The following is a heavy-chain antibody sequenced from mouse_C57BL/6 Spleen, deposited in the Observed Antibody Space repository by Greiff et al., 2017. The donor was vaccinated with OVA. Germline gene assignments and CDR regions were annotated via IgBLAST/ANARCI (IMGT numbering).Heavy chain of an antibody. J-gene: IGHJ3*01. V-gene: IGHV1-55*01. Sequence: QVQLQQPGAELVKPGASVKMSCKASGYTFTSYWITWVKQRPGQGLEWIGDIYPGSGSTEYNEKFKSKATLTVDTSSSTAYMQLSSLTSEDSAGYYCARAKTAQATPFAYWGQGTLVTVSA. CDR1: GYTFTSYW. D-gene: IGHD3-2*02. CDR2: IYPGSGST. CDR3: ARAKTAQATPFAY.